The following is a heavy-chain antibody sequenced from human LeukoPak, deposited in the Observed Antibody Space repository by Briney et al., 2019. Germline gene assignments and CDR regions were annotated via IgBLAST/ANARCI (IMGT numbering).Heavy chain of an antibody. Sequence: PGGSLRLSCAASGFTFSSYAMSWVRQAPGKGLEWVSAISGSGGSTYYADSVKGRFTISRDNSKNTLYLQMNSLRAEDTALYYCARSPRYSGSYFPFDYWGQGTLVTVSS. V-gene: IGHV3-23*01. J-gene: IGHJ4*02. CDR2: ISGSGGST. D-gene: IGHD1-26*01. CDR3: ARSPRYSGSYFPFDY. CDR1: GFTFSSYA.